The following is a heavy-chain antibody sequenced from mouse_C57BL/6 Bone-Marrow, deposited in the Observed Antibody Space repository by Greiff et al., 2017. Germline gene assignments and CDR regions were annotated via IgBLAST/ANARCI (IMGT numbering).Heavy chain of an antibody. CDR3: ASYYYGSSRYAMDY. J-gene: IGHJ4*01. CDR2: INPSNGGT. Sequence: VQLQQSGTEPVKPGASVKLSCQASGHTFTSYWMHRVKPRPGQGLEWIGNINPSNGGTNYNEKFKSKATLTVDKSSSTAYMQLSSLTSEDSAVYYCASYYYGSSRYAMDYWGQGTSVTVSS. V-gene: IGHV1-53*01. D-gene: IGHD1-1*01. CDR1: GHTFTSYW.